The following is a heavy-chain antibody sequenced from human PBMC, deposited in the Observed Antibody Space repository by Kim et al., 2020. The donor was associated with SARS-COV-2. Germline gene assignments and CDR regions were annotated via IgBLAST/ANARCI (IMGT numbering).Heavy chain of an antibody. CDR1: GFTFSSYD. CDR2: IGTAGDT. V-gene: IGHV3-13*04. CDR3: ARVRELPSRHWYFDL. J-gene: IGHJ2*01. D-gene: IGHD1-26*01. Sequence: GGSLRLSCTASGFTFSSYDMHWVRQATGKGLEWVSAIGTAGDTYYPGSVKGRFTISRENAKNSLYLQMNSLRAGDTAVYYCARVRELPSRHWYFDLWGRGTLVTVSS.